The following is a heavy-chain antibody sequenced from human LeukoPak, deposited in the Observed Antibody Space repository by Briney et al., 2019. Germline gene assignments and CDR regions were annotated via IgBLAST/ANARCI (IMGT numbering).Heavy chain of an antibody. V-gene: IGHV1-18*01. D-gene: IGHD6-19*01. CDR2: ISAYNGNT. CDR3: ARDLDRGSSGWYRADY. CDR1: GGTFSSYA. J-gene: IGHJ4*02. Sequence: GASVKVSCKASGGTFSSYAISWVRQAPGQGLEWMGWISAYNGNTNYAQKLQGRVTMTTDTSTSTAYMELRSLRSDDTAVYYCARDLDRGSSGWYRADYWGQGTLVTVSS.